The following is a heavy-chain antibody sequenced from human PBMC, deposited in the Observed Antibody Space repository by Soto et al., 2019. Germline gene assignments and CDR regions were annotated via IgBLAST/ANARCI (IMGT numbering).Heavy chain of an antibody. D-gene: IGHD6-13*01. V-gene: IGHV1-18*01. CDR1: GYTFTGYG. CDR2: ISAYNGDT. Sequence: ASVKVSCKASGYTFTGYGISWVRQAPGQGLEWMGWISAYNGDTNYAQKLQGRVTMTTDTSTNTAYMELRSLRSDDTAVYFCARDRYSSSWYYYGMDVWGQGTTVTVPS. CDR3: ARDRYSSSWYYYGMDV. J-gene: IGHJ6*02.